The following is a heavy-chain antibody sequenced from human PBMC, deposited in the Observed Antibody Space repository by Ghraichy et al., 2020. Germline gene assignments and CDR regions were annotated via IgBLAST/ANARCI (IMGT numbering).Heavy chain of an antibody. Sequence: GGSLRLSCAASGFTFSSYGMHWVRQAPGKGLEWVAVISYDGSNKYCADSVKGRFTISRDNSKNTLYLQMNSLRAEDTAVYYCTCSGYGSFLDYWGQGTLVTVSS. CDR3: TCSGYGSFLDY. V-gene: IGHV3-30*03. D-gene: IGHD3-10*01. CDR1: GFTFSSYG. CDR2: ISYDGSNK. J-gene: IGHJ4*02.